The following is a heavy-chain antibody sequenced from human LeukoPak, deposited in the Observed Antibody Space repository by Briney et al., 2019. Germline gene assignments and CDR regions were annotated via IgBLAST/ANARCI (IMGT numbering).Heavy chain of an antibody. Sequence: SETLSLTCTVSGGSISSSSYYWGWIRQPPGKGLEWIGSIYYSGSTYYNPSLKSRVTISVDTPKNQFSLKLSSVTAADTAVYYCARQGILWFGESSDYWGQGTLVTVSS. D-gene: IGHD3-10*01. J-gene: IGHJ4*02. CDR3: ARQGILWFGESSDY. CDR1: GGSISSSSYY. CDR2: IYYSGST. V-gene: IGHV4-39*01.